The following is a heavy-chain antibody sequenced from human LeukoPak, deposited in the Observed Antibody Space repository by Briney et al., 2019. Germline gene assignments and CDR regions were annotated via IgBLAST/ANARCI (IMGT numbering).Heavy chain of an antibody. CDR3: ARISGGTTSWFDP. CDR2: IYYSGST. D-gene: IGHD1-1*01. J-gene: IGHJ5*02. CDR1: GGSISSSSYY. Sequence: SETLSLTCTVSGGSISSSSYYWGWIRQPPGKGLEWIGSIYYSGSTYYNPSLKSRVTISVDTSKNQFSLKLTSVTAADTAVYYYARISGGTTSWFDPWGQGTLVTVSS. V-gene: IGHV4-39*01.